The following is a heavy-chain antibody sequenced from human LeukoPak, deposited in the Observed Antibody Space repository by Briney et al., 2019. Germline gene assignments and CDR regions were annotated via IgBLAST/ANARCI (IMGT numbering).Heavy chain of an antibody. CDR1: GASISNYY. Sequence: SETLSLTCTVSGASISNYYWNWIRQPPGKGPEWIGYIYYTGSANYNPPLKSRVTISGDTSKNQFSLNLTSVTAADTAVYYCARCTGVVRGLDYWGQGTLVTVSS. CDR2: IYYTGSA. J-gene: IGHJ4*02. CDR3: ARCTGVVRGLDY. D-gene: IGHD2-21*01. V-gene: IGHV4-59*01.